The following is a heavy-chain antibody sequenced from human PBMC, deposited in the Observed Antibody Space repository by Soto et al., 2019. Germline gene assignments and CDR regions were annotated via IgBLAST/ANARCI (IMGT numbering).Heavy chain of an antibody. V-gene: IGHV1-69*02. Sequence: QVQLVQSGAEVKKPGSSVKVSCKASGGTFSSYTISWVRQAPGQGLEWMGRIIPILGIANYAQKFQGRVTITADKSTSTAYMELSSLRSEDTAVYYCARSTREDAFDIWGQGTMVTVSS. CDR3: ARSTREDAFDI. CDR1: GGTFSSYT. CDR2: IIPILGIA. J-gene: IGHJ3*02.